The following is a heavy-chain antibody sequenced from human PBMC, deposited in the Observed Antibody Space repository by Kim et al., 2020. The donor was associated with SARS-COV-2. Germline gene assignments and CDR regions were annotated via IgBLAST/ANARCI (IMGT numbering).Heavy chain of an antibody. V-gene: IGHV3-33*03. Sequence: ADSVQGRFTLSRDNSKNTVYLQMSSLRAEDTAVYYCAKGPRAVAGPPLDYWGQGTLVTLSS. CDR3: AKGPRAVAGPPLDY. D-gene: IGHD6-19*01. J-gene: IGHJ4*02.